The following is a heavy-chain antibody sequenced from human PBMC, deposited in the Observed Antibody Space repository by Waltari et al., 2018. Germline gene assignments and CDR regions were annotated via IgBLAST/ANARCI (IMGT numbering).Heavy chain of an antibody. CDR1: GVSITSNRHY. CDR3: ATYIGASVGTAAFDV. CDR2: MSYSGAT. V-gene: IGHV4-39*01. Sequence: QLPLQESGPGLVTPSETLSLTCRVSGVSITSNRHYWGWVPQPPGQGPEWIGTMSYSGATYSSPALKSRVTISRDTSKNQLSLKLGSVTAADTAIYYCATYIGASVGTAAFDVWGQGTMVSVSS. J-gene: IGHJ3*01. D-gene: IGHD1-1*01.